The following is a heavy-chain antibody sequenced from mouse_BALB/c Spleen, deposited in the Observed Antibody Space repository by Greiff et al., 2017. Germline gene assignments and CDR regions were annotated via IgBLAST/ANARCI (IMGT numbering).Heavy chain of an antibody. D-gene: IGHD2-1*01. CDR3: ASLYGNYVDYYAMDY. V-gene: IGHV2-9*02. Sequence: QVQLKQSGPGLVAPSQSLSITCTVSGFSLTSYGVHWVRQPPGTGLEWLGVIWAGGSTNYNSALMSRLSISKDNSKSQVFLKMNSLQTDDTAMYYCASLYGNYVDYYAMDYWGQGTSVTVSS. J-gene: IGHJ4*01. CDR1: GFSLTSYG. CDR2: IWAGGST.